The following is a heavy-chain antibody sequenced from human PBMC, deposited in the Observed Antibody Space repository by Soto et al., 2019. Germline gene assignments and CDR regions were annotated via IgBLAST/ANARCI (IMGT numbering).Heavy chain of an antibody. CDR2: IYYSGST. D-gene: IGHD6-13*01. V-gene: IGHV4-31*03. CDR1: GGSISSGGYY. CDR3: ARGRGSWARCGMDV. J-gene: IGHJ6*02. Sequence: QVQLQESGPGLVKPSQTLSLTCTVSGGSISSGGYYWSWIRQHPGKGLEWIGYIYYSGSTYYNPSLKTRVTISVDTSKNQFSLKLSSVTAADTAVYYCARGRGSWARCGMDVWGQGTTVTVSS.